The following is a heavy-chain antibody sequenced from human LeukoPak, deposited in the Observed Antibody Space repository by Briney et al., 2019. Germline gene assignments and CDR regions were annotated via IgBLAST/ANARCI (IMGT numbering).Heavy chain of an antibody. Sequence: GGSLRLSCAASGFTFSSYEMSWVRQAPGKGLELVSYISSSGSTIYYADSVKGRFTISRDNAKNSLYLQMNSLRAEDTAVYYCARVAIAAAAPDYWGQGTLVTVSS. CDR3: ARVAIAAAAPDY. D-gene: IGHD6-13*01. CDR2: ISSSGSTI. V-gene: IGHV3-48*03. CDR1: GFTFSSYE. J-gene: IGHJ4*02.